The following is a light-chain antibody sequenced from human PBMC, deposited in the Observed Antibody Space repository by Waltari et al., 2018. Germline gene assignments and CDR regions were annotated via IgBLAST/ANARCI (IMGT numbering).Light chain of an antibody. CDR2: DVS. J-gene: IGLJ2*01. Sequence: QSALTQPAPVSGSPGQSITLSCPGTSSDVGGYNSVSWYQQHPGKAPKLMIYDVSNRPSGVSNRFSGSKSGNTASLTISGLQAEDEADYYCSSYTSSSTQVVFGGGTKLTVL. CDR3: SSYTSSSTQVV. CDR1: SSDVGGYNS. V-gene: IGLV2-14*03.